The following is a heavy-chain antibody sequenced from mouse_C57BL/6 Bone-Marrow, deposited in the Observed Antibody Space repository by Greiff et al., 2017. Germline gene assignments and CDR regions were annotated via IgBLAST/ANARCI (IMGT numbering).Heavy chain of an antibody. Sequence: EVNLVESGGGLVKPGGSLKLSCAASGFTFSSYAMSWVRQTPEKRLEWVATISDGGSYTYYPDNVKGRFTISRDNAKNNLYLQMSHLKSEDTAMYYCARGDYYGSSLRYFDYWGQGTTLTVSS. CDR3: ARGDYYGSSLRYFDY. D-gene: IGHD1-1*01. J-gene: IGHJ2*01. V-gene: IGHV5-4*03. CDR2: ISDGGSYT. CDR1: GFTFSSYA.